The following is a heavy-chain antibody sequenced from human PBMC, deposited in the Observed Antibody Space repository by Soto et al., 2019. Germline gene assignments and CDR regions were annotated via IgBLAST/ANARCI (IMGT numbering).Heavy chain of an antibody. J-gene: IGHJ6*03. CDR2: IYYSGST. V-gene: IGHV4-61*01. CDR3: ARGGNGGSWTGYYYYMDV. D-gene: IGHD1-26*01. Sequence: SETLSLTCTVSGGSVSSGSYYWSWIRQPPGKGLVWIGYIYYSGSTNYNPSLKSRVTISVDTSKNQFSLKLSSVTAADTAVYYCARGGNGGSWTGYYYYMDVWGKGTTVTVSS. CDR1: GGSVSSGSYY.